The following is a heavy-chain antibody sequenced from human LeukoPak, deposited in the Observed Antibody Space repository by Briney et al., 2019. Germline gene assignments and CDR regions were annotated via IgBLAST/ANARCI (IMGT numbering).Heavy chain of an antibody. D-gene: IGHD6-6*01. J-gene: IGHJ4*02. CDR2: ILSSDSPI. CDR3: AKARIAARHLLDY. V-gene: IGHV3-11*04. CDR1: GFKFSDYY. Sequence: GGSLRLSCVASGFKFSDYYMSWIRQAPGKGLEWVSYILSSDSPIYYSDSVKGRFTISRDNSKNTLYLQMNSLRAEDTAVYYCAKARIAARHLLDYWGQGTLVTVSS.